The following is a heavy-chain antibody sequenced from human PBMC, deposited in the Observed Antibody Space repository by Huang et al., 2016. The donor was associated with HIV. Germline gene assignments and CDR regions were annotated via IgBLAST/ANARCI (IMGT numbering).Heavy chain of an antibody. CDR2: ISYDGSNK. Sequence: QVQLVESGGGVVQPGRSLRLCCADSGFTFSSYGMNWVRQAPGKGMEWVAVISYDGSNKDYADSVKGRFTSSRDNSKNTLYLQMNSLRAEDTAVYYCAKDLPYDSSGYYPFYYGMDVWGQGTTVTVSS. D-gene: IGHD3-22*01. CDR1: GFTFSSYG. CDR3: AKDLPYDSSGYYPFYYGMDV. V-gene: IGHV3-30*18. J-gene: IGHJ6*02.